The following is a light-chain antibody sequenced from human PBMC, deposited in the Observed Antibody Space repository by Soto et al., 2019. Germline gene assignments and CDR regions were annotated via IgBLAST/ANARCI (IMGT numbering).Light chain of an antibody. CDR2: GAS. Sequence: EIVMTQSPATLSVAPGESATLSCRASQSISANLAWYQQKPGQTPRLLIYGASTRASGVPAKFSGSGPGTEFTLTISSLQSEDFAVYYCQQYNNWPRTFGQGTKVDIK. J-gene: IGKJ1*01. CDR1: QSISAN. V-gene: IGKV3-15*01. CDR3: QQYNNWPRT.